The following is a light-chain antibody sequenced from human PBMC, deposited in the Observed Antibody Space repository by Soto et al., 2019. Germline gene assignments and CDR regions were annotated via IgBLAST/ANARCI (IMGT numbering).Light chain of an antibody. Sequence: EIVMTQSPATLSVSPGERATLSCRASQSVSSNLAWYQQKAGQAPRLLMYGASTRATGIPARFSGSGSGTDFTLTINSLAPEDFAIYYCHQRQSWPRTFGQGTKVDIK. CDR3: HQRQSWPRT. V-gene: IGKV3D-15*01. CDR2: GAS. J-gene: IGKJ1*01. CDR1: QSVSSN.